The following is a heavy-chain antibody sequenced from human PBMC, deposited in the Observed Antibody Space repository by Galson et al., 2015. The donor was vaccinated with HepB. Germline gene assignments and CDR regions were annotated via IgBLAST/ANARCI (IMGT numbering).Heavy chain of an antibody. J-gene: IGHJ4*02. D-gene: IGHD3-10*01. CDR1: GFTFSSYA. CDR2: ISGSGGST. CDR3: ARDSLPGVHDY. Sequence: SLRLSCAASGFTFSSYAMSWVRQAPGKGLEWVSGISGSGGSTDYADSVKGRFTISRDNSKNTLYLQMNSLRAEDTAVYYCARDSLPGVHDYWGQGTLVTVSS. V-gene: IGHV3-23*01.